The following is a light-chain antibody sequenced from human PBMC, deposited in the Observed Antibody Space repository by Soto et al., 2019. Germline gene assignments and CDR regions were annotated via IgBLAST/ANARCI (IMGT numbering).Light chain of an antibody. Sequence: EIALTQSPVTLSLSPGERATLSCRASQRISGYLAWYQQKPGQAPRLLIYDASKRATGIPARFSGGGSGTDFTLTISSLEPEDFAVYYCQQRSNWQVTFGQGTRLEIK. CDR2: DAS. J-gene: IGKJ5*01. CDR1: QRISGY. CDR3: QQRSNWQVT. V-gene: IGKV3-11*01.